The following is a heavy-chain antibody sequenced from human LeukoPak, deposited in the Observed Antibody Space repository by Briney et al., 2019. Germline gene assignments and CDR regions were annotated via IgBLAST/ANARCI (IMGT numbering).Heavy chain of an antibody. J-gene: IGHJ4*02. CDR2: IYYSGST. V-gene: IGHV4-59*08. CDR1: GGSISSYY. CDR3: ARRQVGAYYFDY. D-gene: IGHD1-26*01. Sequence: PSETLSLTCTVSGGSISSYYWSWIRQPPGKGLEWIGYIYYSGSTNYNPSLKSRVTISVDTSKNQFSLKLSSVTAADTAVYYCARRQVGAYYFDYWGQGTLVTVSS.